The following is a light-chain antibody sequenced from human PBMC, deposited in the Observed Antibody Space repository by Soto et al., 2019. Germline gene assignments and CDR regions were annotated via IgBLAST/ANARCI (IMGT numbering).Light chain of an antibody. V-gene: IGLV3-1*01. CDR1: KLGDKY. J-gene: IGLJ2*01. CDR2: QDN. Sequence: SYELTEPPSVSVSPGQTASITCSGDKLGDKYASWYQVKPGQSPVLVIYQDNKRPSGIPERFSGSNSGTTATLTISGTQAMDEADYYCQAWDTSAAIFGGGTKVTVL. CDR3: QAWDTSAAI.